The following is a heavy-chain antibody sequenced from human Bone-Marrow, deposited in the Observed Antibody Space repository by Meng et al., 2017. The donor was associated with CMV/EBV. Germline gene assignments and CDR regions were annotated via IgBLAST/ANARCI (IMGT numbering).Heavy chain of an antibody. J-gene: IGHJ6*02. D-gene: IGHD4-11*01. CDR1: GFTFSSYS. V-gene: IGHV3-21*01. CDR3: ARATAASYSNYLAYYCYGMDV. CDR2: ISSRSGYI. Sequence: GESLKISCAASGFTFSSYSMNWVRQAPGKGLEWVSSISSRSGYIYYADSVKGRFTISRDNAKNSLYLQMNSLRAEDTAVYYCARATAASYSNYLAYYCYGMDVWGQGTTVTVSS.